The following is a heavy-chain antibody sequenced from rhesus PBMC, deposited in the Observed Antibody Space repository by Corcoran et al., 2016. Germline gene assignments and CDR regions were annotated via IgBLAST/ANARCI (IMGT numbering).Heavy chain of an antibody. J-gene: IGHJ6*01. CDR1: GFISSSYW. Sequence: EVQLVESGGGLAKPGGSLRLSCAASGFISSSYWMHWVRQATGKGLEGISTIDSAGSCTYFSESVKSRFTISRENAKNTRYLQMDGLRAEDTGVYYCAGGRVDPDCGLDSWGQGVVVTVSS. V-gene: IGHV3-14*01. CDR3: AGGRVDPDCGLDS. D-gene: IGHD2-21*01. CDR2: IDSAGSCT.